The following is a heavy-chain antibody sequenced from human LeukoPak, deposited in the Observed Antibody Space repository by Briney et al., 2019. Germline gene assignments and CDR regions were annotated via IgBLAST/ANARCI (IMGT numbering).Heavy chain of an antibody. V-gene: IGHV4-61*02. Sequence: SETLSLTCTVSGNSISSGDYYWSWIRQPAGKGLGWIGRIYTSGSTTYSPSLKSRVTISGDTSENQFSLRLSSVTAADTAVYYCARASYSYDISGWVPFDYWGQGTLVTVSS. D-gene: IGHD3-22*01. CDR2: IYTSGST. J-gene: IGHJ4*02. CDR3: ARASYSYDISGWVPFDY. CDR1: GNSISSGDYY.